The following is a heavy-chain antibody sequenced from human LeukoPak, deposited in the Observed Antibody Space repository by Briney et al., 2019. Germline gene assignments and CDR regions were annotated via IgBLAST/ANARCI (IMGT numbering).Heavy chain of an antibody. CDR3: ARGFYYDTGGFYPGGDY. D-gene: IGHD3-22*01. CDR2: INPSSGST. Sequence: ASVKVSCKASGYTFTSYYMHWVRQAPGQGLEWIGIINPSSGSTTYAQKFQGRVTMTRDTSTNTVYVELSSLRSEDTAVYYCARGFYYDTGGFYPGGDYWGQGTLVTVSS. CDR1: GYTFTSYY. V-gene: IGHV1-46*01. J-gene: IGHJ4*02.